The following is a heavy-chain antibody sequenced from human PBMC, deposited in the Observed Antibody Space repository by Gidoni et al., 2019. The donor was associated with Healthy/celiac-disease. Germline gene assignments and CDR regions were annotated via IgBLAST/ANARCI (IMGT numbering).Heavy chain of an antibody. Sequence: QVQLQESGPGLVKPSQTLSLTCTVSGGSISLGDYYWSWIRQPPGKGLEWIGYIYYSGSTYYNPSLKSRVTISVDTSKNQFSLKLSSVTAADTAVYYCARGYNWNDSGYYYMDVWGKGTTVTVSS. CDR3: ARGYNWNDSGYYYMDV. CDR2: IYYSGST. CDR1: GGSISLGDYY. J-gene: IGHJ6*03. V-gene: IGHV4-30-4*01. D-gene: IGHD1-20*01.